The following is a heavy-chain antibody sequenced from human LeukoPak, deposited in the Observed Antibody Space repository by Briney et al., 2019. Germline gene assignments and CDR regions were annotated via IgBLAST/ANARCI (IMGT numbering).Heavy chain of an antibody. CDR3: ARYIKRSGFSYYFDY. CDR2: IYTSGST. Sequence: SQTLSLTCTVSGGSISSGSYYWSWIRQPAGKGLEWIGRIYTSGSTNYNPSLKSRVTISVDTSKNQFSLKLSSVTAADTAVYYCARYIKRSGFSYYFDYWGQGTLVTVSS. CDR1: GGSISSGSYY. D-gene: IGHD6-19*01. V-gene: IGHV4-61*02. J-gene: IGHJ4*02.